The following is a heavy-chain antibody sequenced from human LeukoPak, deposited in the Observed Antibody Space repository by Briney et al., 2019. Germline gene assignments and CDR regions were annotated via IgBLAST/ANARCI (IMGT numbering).Heavy chain of an antibody. V-gene: IGHV3-9*01. J-gene: IGHJ6*04. D-gene: IGHD3-10*02. CDR2: ISWDSGSI. Sequence: GGSLRLSCAASGFTFDDYAMHWVRQAPGKGLEWVSGISWDSGSIDYADSVKGRFTISRDNAKNSLYLQMNSLRAEDTAVYYCAELGITMIGGVWGKGTTVTISS. CDR3: AELGITMIGGV. CDR1: GFTFDDYA.